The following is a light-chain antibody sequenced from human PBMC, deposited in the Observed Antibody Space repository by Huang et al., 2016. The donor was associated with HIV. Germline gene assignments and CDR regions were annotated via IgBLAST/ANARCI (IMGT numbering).Light chain of an antibody. V-gene: IGKV1-8*01. J-gene: IGKJ1*01. Sequence: LLIYATSTLQSGVPSKFSGSGSGTDFTLTITHLQSEDFATYYGQQYYSFPLTFGQGSQVEV. CDR3: QQYYSFPLT. CDR2: ATS.